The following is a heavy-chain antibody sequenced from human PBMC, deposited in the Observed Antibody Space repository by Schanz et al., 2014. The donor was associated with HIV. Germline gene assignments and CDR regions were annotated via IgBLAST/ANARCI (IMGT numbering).Heavy chain of an antibody. J-gene: IGHJ4*02. CDR1: GFTFSRYW. CDR3: ARDSGPGSY. CDR2: IKQDGGEK. Sequence: QLVESGGDLVQPGRSLRLSCAATGFTFSRYWMNWVRQAPGKGLEWVASIKQDGGEKHYVASVKGRFTISRDNVKNSLYLQMSSLRAEDTAVYYCARDSGPGSYWDQGTLVVVSS. D-gene: IGHD3-10*01. V-gene: IGHV3-7*01.